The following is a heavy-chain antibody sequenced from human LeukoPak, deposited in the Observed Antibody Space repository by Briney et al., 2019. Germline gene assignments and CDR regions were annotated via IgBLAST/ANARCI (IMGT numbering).Heavy chain of an antibody. CDR3: ARGPREYCSSTSCYTTRRWFDP. CDR2: INHSGST. CDR1: GGSFSGYY. J-gene: IGHJ5*02. D-gene: IGHD2-2*02. V-gene: IGHV4-34*01. Sequence: TTSETLSLTRAVYGGSFSGYYWSWIRQPPGKGLEWLGEINHSGSTNYNPSLKSQVTISVDTSKNQFSLKLSSVTAADTAVYYCARGPREYCSSTSCYTTRRWFDPWGQGTLVTVSS.